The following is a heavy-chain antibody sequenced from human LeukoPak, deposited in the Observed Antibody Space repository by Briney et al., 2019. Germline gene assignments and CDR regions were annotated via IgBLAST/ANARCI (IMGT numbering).Heavy chain of an antibody. CDR2: IYYSGST. CDR3: ARDLSFWFDP. V-gene: IGHV4-59*01. J-gene: IGHJ5*02. Sequence: PSETLSLTCTVSGGSISSYHWSWIRQPPGKGLEWIGYIYYSGSTNYNPSLKSRVTISVDTSKNQFSLKLSSVTAADTAVYYCARDLSFWFDPWGQGTLVTVSS. CDR1: GGSISSYH.